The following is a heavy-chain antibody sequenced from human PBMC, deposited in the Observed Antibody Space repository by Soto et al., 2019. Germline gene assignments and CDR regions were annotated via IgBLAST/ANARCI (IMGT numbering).Heavy chain of an antibody. CDR2: ISAYNGNT. V-gene: IGHV1-18*01. CDR3: ARGSLWFGELLSPNFDY. CDR1: GYTFTSYG. Sequence: ASVKVSCKASGYTFTSYGISWVRQAPGQGLEWMGWISAYNGNTNYAQKLQGRVTMTTDTSTSTAYMELRSLRSDDTAVYYCARGSLWFGELLSPNFDYWGQGTLVTVSS. J-gene: IGHJ4*01. D-gene: IGHD3-10*01.